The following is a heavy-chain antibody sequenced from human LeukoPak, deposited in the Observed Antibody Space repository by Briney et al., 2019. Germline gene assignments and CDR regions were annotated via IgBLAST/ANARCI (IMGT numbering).Heavy chain of an antibody. CDR2: ISAYNGNT. CDR3: ARDHRQQLVLYSDAFDI. D-gene: IGHD6-13*01. Sequence: ASVKVSCKASGYTFTSYGISWVRQALGQGLEWMGWISAYNGNTNYAQKLQGRVTMTTDTSTSTAYMELRSLRSDDTAVYYCARDHRQQLVLYSDAFDIWGQGTMVTVSS. J-gene: IGHJ3*02. V-gene: IGHV1-18*01. CDR1: GYTFTSYG.